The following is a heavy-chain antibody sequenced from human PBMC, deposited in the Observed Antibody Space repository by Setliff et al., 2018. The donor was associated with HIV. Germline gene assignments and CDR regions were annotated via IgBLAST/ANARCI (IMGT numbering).Heavy chain of an antibody. Sequence: AASVKVSCKASGYSFASYGIAWVRQAPGQGLEYMGWVSGYNGDTVYAQSFQGKVTMTTDRSTTTGYMELRSLRSDDTAIYYCARDGGSYLRYFDYWGQGTLVTVSS. D-gene: IGHD1-26*01. CDR2: VSGYNGDT. V-gene: IGHV1-18*01. CDR3: ARDGGSYLRYFDY. J-gene: IGHJ4*02. CDR1: GYSFASYG.